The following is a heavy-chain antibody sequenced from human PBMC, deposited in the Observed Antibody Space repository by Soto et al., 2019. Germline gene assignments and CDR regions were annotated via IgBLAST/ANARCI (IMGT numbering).Heavy chain of an antibody. Sequence: QVQLQESGPGLVKASETLSLACTVSGASISTYYYNWIRQAPGKALGWIGYIYYTGITNYNPSLESRVTISQDTSKNQLSLTMTSVTAADTAVYYCAITRIENHDYGGRDVWGQGTTVTVSS. D-gene: IGHD5-12*01. CDR2: IYYTGIT. J-gene: IGHJ6*02. V-gene: IGHV4-59*03. CDR3: AITRIENHDYGGRDV. CDR1: GASISTYY.